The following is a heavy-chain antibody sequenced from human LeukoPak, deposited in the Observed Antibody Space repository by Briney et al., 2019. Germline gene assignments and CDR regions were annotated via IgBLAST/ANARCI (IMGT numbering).Heavy chain of an antibody. CDR1: RVTSCTYA. CDR2: IIPIIGIA. V-gene: IGHV1-69*04. CDR3: ARVSPRFDCSGGSCYSFLEY. D-gene: IGHD2-15*01. J-gene: IGHJ4*02. Sequence: VSSTASRVTSCTYAISWVRHAPGQKLEWRGRIIPIIGIANYAQKLQGRVTITADKSKRSAYMEMSSLRSEDTAVYYCARVSPRFDCSGGSCYSFLEYWGQGTLVTVSS.